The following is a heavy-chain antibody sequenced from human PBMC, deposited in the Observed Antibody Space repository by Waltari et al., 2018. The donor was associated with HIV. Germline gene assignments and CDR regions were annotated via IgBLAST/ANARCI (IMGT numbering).Heavy chain of an antibody. CDR1: GGSISSRSYY. V-gene: IGHV4-39*01. CDR2: IYYSGST. J-gene: IGHJ4*02. CDR3: ARHRSSSDSALFDY. Sequence: QLQLQESGPGLVKPSETLSLTCTVSGGSISSRSYYWGWIRQPPGKGLEWIGSIYYSGSTYYNPSLKSRVTISVDTSKNQFSLKLSSVTAADTAVYYCARHRSSSDSALFDYWGQGTLVTVSS. D-gene: IGHD6-19*01.